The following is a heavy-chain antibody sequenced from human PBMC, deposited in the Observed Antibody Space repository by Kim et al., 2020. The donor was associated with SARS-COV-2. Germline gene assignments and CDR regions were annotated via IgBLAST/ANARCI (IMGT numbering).Heavy chain of an antibody. CDR2: IYYSGST. J-gene: IGHJ5*02. CDR3: ARELTTVKGWWFDP. V-gene: IGHV4-31*03. CDR1: GGSISSGGYY. D-gene: IGHD4-17*01. Sequence: SETLSLTCTVSGGSISSGGYYWSWIRQHPGKGLEWIGYIYYSGSTYYNPSLKSRVTISVDTSKNQFSLKLSSVTAADTAVYYCARELTTVKGWWFDPWGQGTLVTVSS.